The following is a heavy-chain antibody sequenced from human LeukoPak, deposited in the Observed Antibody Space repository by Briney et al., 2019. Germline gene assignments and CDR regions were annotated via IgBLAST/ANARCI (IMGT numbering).Heavy chain of an antibody. J-gene: IGHJ4*02. CDR3: ARGDSSGYYAPVDY. Sequence: SETLSLTCAVYGGSFSGYYWSWIRQPPGKGLEWIGEINHSGSTNYNPSLKSRVTISVDTSKNQFSLKLSSVTAADTAVYYCARGDSSGYYAPVDYWGQGTLVTVSS. D-gene: IGHD3-22*01. V-gene: IGHV4-34*01. CDR2: INHSGST. CDR1: GGSFSGYY.